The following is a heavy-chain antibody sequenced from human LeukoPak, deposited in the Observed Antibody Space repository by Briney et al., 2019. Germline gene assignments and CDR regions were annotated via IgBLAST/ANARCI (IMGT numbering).Heavy chain of an antibody. Sequence: GGSLRLSCAASGFTFSIYRMNWVRQAPGKGLEWVSSISSGSSHIYYADSVKGRFTISRDNAKNSLYLQMNSVRAEDTAVCYCASDPDGSEVSFDYWGQGTLVTVSS. J-gene: IGHJ4*02. D-gene: IGHD5-24*01. CDR2: ISSGSSHI. CDR3: ASDPDGSEVSFDY. V-gene: IGHV3-21*01. CDR1: GFTFSIYR.